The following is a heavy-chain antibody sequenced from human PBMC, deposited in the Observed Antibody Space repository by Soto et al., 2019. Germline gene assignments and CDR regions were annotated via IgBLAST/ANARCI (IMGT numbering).Heavy chain of an antibody. CDR3: IRGGAYAAFDY. CDR2: IRGKAYGGTT. J-gene: IGHJ4*02. CDR1: GFTIGDYA. Sequence: AGGSLRLSCTASGFTIGDYAMSWFRQAPGKGLEWISLIRGKAYGGTTEYAASVKGRFTISRDDSESIVHLQMNSLKTEDTAVYYCIRGGAYAAFDYWGQGILVTVSS. V-gene: IGHV3-49*03.